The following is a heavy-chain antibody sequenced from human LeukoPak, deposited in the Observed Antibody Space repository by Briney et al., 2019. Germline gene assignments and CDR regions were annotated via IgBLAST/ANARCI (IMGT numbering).Heavy chain of an antibody. CDR2: IYYSGST. CDR3: ASQTSPHGWFDP. J-gene: IGHJ5*02. CDR1: GGSISSSSYY. Sequence: SETLSLTCTVSGGSISSSSYYWGWIRQPPGKGLEWIGSIYYSGSTYYNPSLKSRVTISVGASKNQFSLKLSSVTAADTAVYYCASQTSPHGWFDPWGQGTLVTVSS. V-gene: IGHV4-39*01.